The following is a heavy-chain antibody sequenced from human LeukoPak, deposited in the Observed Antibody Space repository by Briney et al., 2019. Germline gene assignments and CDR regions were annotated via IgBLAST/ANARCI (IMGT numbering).Heavy chain of an antibody. J-gene: IGHJ4*02. D-gene: IGHD3-9*01. V-gene: IGHV4-34*01. CDR1: GGSFSGYY. CDR2: INHSGST. CDR3: ARLTGQNF. Sequence: SETLSLTCAVYGGSFSGYYWSWIRQPPGKGLEWIGEINHSGSTNYNPSLKSRVTISVDTSKNQFSLKLTSVTAADTAVYYCARLTGQNFWGQGTLVTVSS.